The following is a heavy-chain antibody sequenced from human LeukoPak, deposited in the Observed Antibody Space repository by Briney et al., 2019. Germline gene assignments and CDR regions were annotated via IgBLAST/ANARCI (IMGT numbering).Heavy chain of an antibody. CDR1: GGSISSYY. V-gene: IGHV4-59*01. CDR3: AVAAAAEEYFQH. Sequence: PSQTLSLTCTVSGGSISSYYWSWIRQPPGKGLEWIGYIYYSGSTNYNPSLKSRVTISVDTSKNQFSLKLSSVTAADTAVYYCAVAAAAEEYFQHWGQGTLVTVSS. J-gene: IGHJ1*01. CDR2: IYYSGST. D-gene: IGHD6-13*01.